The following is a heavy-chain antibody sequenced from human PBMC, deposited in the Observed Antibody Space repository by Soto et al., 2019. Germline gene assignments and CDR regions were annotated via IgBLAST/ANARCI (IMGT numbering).Heavy chain of an antibody. J-gene: IGHJ3*02. CDR2: ISWNSGSV. CDR3: AKDNSYAFDI. V-gene: IGHV3-9*01. CDR1: GFTFDDYA. Sequence: EVQLVESGGGLVQPGRSLRLSCATSGFTFDDYAMHWVRQAPGKGLEWVSAISWNSGSVDYADSVKGRFTISRDNAKNSLYLQMNSLSAEDTALYYCAKDNSYAFDIWGQGTMVTVSS.